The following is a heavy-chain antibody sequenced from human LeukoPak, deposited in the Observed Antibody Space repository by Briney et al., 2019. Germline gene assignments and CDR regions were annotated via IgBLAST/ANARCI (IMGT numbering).Heavy chain of an antibody. J-gene: IGHJ4*02. D-gene: IGHD2-2*01. V-gene: IGHV1-2*02. CDR2: INPNSGGT. Sequence: ASVKVSCKASGYTFTGYYMHWVRQAPGQGLEWMGWINPNSGGTNYAQRWQGRVTMTRDTSISTAYMELSRLRSDDTAVYYCARGDLVSELDYWGQGTLVTVSS. CDR3: ARGDLVSELDY. CDR1: GYTFTGYY.